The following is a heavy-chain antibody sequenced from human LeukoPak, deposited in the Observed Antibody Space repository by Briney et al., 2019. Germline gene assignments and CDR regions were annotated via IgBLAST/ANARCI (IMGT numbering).Heavy chain of an antibody. Sequence: SSETLSLTCAVSGYSISSGYYWGWIRQPPGKGLEWIVSIYHSGSTYYNPFLKTRVTISVDTSKNHFSLKLSSVTAADTAVYYCARDNPGYFDYWGQGTLVTVSS. J-gene: IGHJ4*02. D-gene: IGHD1-14*01. CDR1: GYSISSGYY. V-gene: IGHV4-38-2*01. CDR3: ARDNPGYFDY. CDR2: IYHSGST.